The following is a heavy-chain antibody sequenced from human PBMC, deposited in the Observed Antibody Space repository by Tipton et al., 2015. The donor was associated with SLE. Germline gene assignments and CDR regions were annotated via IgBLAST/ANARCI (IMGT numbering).Heavy chain of an antibody. CDR3: AKALGYSMDVSKDV. Sequence: QLVQSGGGLVQPGGSLRLSCAASGFTFDDYAMHWVRQAPGKGLEWVSVISADGSSTYYADSVRGRFTISKDNSKKSLYLQMNSLRTEDTALYYCAKALGYSMDVSKDVWGQVTTVTVSS. CDR2: ISADGSST. D-gene: IGHD4-11*01. J-gene: IGHJ6*02. V-gene: IGHV3-43*02. CDR1: GFTFDDYA.